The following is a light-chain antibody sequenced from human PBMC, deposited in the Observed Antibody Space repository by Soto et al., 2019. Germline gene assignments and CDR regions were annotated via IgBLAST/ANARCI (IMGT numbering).Light chain of an antibody. J-gene: IGKJ1*01. CDR1: QGIRND. V-gene: IGKV1-6*01. CDR3: LQDYNYPWT. CDR2: AAS. Sequence: AIQMTQSPSSLSASVGDRVTITCRASQGIRNDLGWYQQEPGKAPKLLIYAASILESGVPSRFSGSGSGTDFTLTISSLQPEDFATYYCLQDYNYPWTFGQGTKVDIK.